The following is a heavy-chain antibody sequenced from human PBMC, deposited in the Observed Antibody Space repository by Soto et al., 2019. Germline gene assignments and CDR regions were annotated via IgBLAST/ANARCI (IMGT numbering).Heavy chain of an antibody. CDR2: IDSSGGT. V-gene: IGHV4-59*08. J-gene: IGHJ6*02. CDR1: DDSSSSYK. CDR3: MTQAFGRLHRLVDV. D-gene: IGHD3-10*01. Sequence: QVQLQESGPGLVKPSETLSLTCTVSDDSSSSYKWSWIRQPPGRRLEWIGYIDSSGGTSYNPSLQRRVTISVDTSTKPLSLKMSSVTAADTAVYNCMTQAFGRLHRLVDVWRQGTTVTVSS.